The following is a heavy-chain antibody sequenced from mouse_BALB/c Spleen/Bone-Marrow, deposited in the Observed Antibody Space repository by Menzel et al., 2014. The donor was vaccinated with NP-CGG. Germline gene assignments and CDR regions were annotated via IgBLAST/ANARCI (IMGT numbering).Heavy chain of an antibody. CDR3: ARGGGAYYGNYWFAY. Sequence: EVQVVESGGDLVKPGGSLKLSCAASGFTFSSYGMSWVRQTPDKRLEWVATISSGGSYTYYPDSVKGRFTISRDNAKNALYLQMSSLKSEDTAMYCGARGGGAYYGNYWFAYWGQGTLVTVSA. CDR2: ISSGGSYT. V-gene: IGHV5-6*01. J-gene: IGHJ3*01. CDR1: GFTFSSYG. D-gene: IGHD2-10*01.